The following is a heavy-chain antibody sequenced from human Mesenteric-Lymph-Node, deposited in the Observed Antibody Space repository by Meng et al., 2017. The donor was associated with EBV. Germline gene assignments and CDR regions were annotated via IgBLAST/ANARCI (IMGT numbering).Heavy chain of an antibody. CDR1: GGSVSGYY. J-gene: IGHJ4*02. V-gene: IGHV4-34*01. D-gene: IGHD6-19*01. CDR2: INHSGST. Sequence: QVELLEWGGGLLKPSENLSLTGAVYGGSVSGYYWNWIRQPPGKGLEWIGEINHSGSTNYNPALKSRVTLSVDTSKSQLSLRLTSVTAADTAVYYCARGTYYSSGWFAYWGQGTLVTVSS. CDR3: ARGTYYSSGWFAY.